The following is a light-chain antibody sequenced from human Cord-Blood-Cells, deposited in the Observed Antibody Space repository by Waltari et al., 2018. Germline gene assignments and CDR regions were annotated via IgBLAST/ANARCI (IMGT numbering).Light chain of an antibody. J-gene: IGKJ1*01. CDR2: DAS. CDR1: QSISSW. V-gene: IGKV1-5*01. Sequence: DIQMAHYPSTLTASIGDRATITCRASQSISSWLAWYQQKPGKAPKLLIYDASSLESGVPSRFSGSGSGTEFTLTISSLQPDDFATYYCQQYNSYRTFGQGTKVEIK. CDR3: QQYNSYRT.